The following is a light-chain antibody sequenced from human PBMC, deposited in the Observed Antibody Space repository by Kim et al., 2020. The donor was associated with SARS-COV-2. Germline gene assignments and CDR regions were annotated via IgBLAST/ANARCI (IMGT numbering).Light chain of an antibody. CDR1: QSISSW. CDR2: KAS. Sequence: DSVGDRVTITCRASQSISSWLAWYQQKPGKAPKLLIYKASSLESGVPSRFSGSGSGTEFTLTISSLQPDDFATYYCQQYNSYPWTFGQGTKVEIK. J-gene: IGKJ1*01. V-gene: IGKV1-5*03. CDR3: QQYNSYPWT.